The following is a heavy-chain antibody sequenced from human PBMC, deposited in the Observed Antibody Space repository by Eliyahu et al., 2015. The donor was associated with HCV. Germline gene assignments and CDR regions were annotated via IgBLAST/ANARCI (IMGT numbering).Heavy chain of an antibody. V-gene: IGHV5-51*01. CDR2: XYPEDSDT. CDR3: ARHQRSGARAPDL. J-gene: IGHJ5*02. Sequence: QLVQSGAEVKKSGDSLXXSCTASGYKFVSHWVAWVRQMPGKGLEWMGLXYPEDSDTRYSPSFRGRVTFSADRFTDTAYLQWTSLQASDTATYYCARHQRSGARAPDLWGQGTRVIVSS. D-gene: IGHD3-10*01. CDR1: GYKFVSHW.